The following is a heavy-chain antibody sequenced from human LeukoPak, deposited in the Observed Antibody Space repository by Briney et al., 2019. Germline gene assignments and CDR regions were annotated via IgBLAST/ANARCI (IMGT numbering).Heavy chain of an antibody. CDR3: ARTGYDILTDY. J-gene: IGHJ4*02. V-gene: IGHV4-39*01. Sequence: PSETLSLTCTVSAGSISSSSYYLGWIRQPPGKGLEWIVSIYYSGSTYYNPSLKSRVTISVDTSKNQFSLKLSSVTAADTAVYYCARTGYDILTDYWGQGTLVTVSS. CDR2: IYYSGST. CDR1: AGSISSSSYY. D-gene: IGHD3-9*01.